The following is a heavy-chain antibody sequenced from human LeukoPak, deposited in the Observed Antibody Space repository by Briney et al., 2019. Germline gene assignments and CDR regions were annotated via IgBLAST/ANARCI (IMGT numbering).Heavy chain of an antibody. Sequence: PSETLSLTCTASGGSISNYYWSWIRQPAGKRLEWLGRIYSRGSTNYYPSLVSRSTVSVDTTKNQYSLKLSSVTAADTAVYYCAREHMVRGVIDRWGQGALVTVSS. CDR2: IYSRGST. CDR3: AREHMVRGVIDR. J-gene: IGHJ4*02. CDR1: GGSISNYY. V-gene: IGHV4-4*07. D-gene: IGHD3-10*01.